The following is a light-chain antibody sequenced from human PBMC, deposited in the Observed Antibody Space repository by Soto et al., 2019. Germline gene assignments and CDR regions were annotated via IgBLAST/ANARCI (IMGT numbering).Light chain of an antibody. CDR2: EGD. CDR3: CSFARSTTFYV. CDR1: SSDVGSSNL. J-gene: IGLJ1*01. Sequence: QSVLTQPASVSGSPGQSITISCSGTSSDVGSSNLVSWYQQHPGKAPKLIIFEGDRRPSGVSGRFSGSKSGKTASLTIFGLQAEDEADYYCCSFARSTTFYVFGAGTKVTVL. V-gene: IGLV2-23*01.